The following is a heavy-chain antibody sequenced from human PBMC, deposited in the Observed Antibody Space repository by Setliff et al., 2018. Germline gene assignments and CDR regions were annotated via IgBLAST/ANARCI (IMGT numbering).Heavy chain of an antibody. CDR1: GFSFSSFW. D-gene: IGHD3-10*01. V-gene: IGHV3-7*01. J-gene: IGHJ4*02. Sequence: GGSLRLSCAASGFSFSSFWMAWVRQSPGKGLEWLASINPHASEKYYADSVKGRFTISRDNAKNSLSLQMNSLRTEDTAAYYCFGAGTCSYWGQGTQVTVSS. CDR3: FGAGTCSY. CDR2: INPHASEK.